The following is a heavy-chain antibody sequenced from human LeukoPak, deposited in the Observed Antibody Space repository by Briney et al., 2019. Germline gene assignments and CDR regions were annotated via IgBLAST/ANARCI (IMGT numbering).Heavy chain of an antibody. Sequence: SETLSLNCTVSGGSISSYYWSWIRQPPGKGLEWIGYIYYSGSTNYNPSLKSRVTISVDTSKNQFSLKLSSVTAADTAVYYCARGVYGSGTDNWFDPWGQGTLVTVSS. D-gene: IGHD3-10*01. V-gene: IGHV4-59*01. CDR3: ARGVYGSGTDNWFDP. CDR1: GGSISSYY. CDR2: IYYSGST. J-gene: IGHJ5*02.